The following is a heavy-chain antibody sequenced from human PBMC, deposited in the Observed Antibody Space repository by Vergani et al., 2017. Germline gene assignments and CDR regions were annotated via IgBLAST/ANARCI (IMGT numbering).Heavy chain of an antibody. Sequence: QITLKESGPTLVKPTQTLTLTCTFSGFSLSTSGVGVGWIRQPPGKALEWLALIYLNDDKRYSPSLKSRLTITKDTSKNQVVLTMTNMYPVDTATYYCAREYYDFWSGFPGYFQHWGQGTLVTVSS. V-gene: IGHV2-5*01. D-gene: IGHD3-3*01. CDR2: IYLNDDK. CDR3: AREYYDFWSGFPGYFQH. CDR1: GFSLSTSGVG. J-gene: IGHJ1*01.